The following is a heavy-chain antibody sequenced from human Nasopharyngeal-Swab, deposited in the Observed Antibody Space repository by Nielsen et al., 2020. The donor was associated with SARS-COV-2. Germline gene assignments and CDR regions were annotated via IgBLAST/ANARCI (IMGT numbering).Heavy chain of an antibody. J-gene: IGHJ4*02. CDR2: IYYSGST. Sequence: SETLSLTCTVSGGSISSYYWSWIRQPPGKGLEWIGYIYYSGSTNYNPSLKSRVTISVDTSKNQFSLKLSSVTAADTAVYYCARVITIFGVGPYYFDYWGQRTLVTVSS. D-gene: IGHD3-3*01. CDR1: GGSISSYY. V-gene: IGHV4-59*08. CDR3: ARVITIFGVGPYYFDY.